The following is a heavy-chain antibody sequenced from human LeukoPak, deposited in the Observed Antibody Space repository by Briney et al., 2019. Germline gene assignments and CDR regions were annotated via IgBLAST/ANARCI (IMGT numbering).Heavy chain of an antibody. D-gene: IGHD6-19*01. CDR2: ISSSSSYI. J-gene: IGHJ3*02. CDR1: GFTFSSYS. CDR3: ARTPVADAFDI. Sequence: GGSLRLSCAASGFTFSSYSMNWVRQAPGKGLEWVSFISSSSSYIYYADSVKGRFTISRDNAKNSLYLQMNSLRAEDTAVYYCARTPVADAFDIWGQGTMVTVSS. V-gene: IGHV3-21*01.